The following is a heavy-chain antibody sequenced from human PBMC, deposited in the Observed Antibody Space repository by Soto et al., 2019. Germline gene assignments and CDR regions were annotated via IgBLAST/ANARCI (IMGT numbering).Heavy chain of an antibody. V-gene: IGHV4-4*07. CDR3: ARVVTATSHYFDY. Sequence: PSETLSLTCTVSGGSISSYYWSWIRQPAGKGLEWIGRIYTSGSTNYNPSLKSRVTMSVDTSKNQFSLKLTSATAADTAVYFCARVVTATSHYFDYWGRGALVTVSS. D-gene: IGHD2-15*01. CDR1: GGSISSYY. CDR2: IYTSGST. J-gene: IGHJ4*02.